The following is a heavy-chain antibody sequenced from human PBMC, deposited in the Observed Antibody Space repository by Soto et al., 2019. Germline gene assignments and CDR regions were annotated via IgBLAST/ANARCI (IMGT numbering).Heavy chain of an antibody. D-gene: IGHD2-15*01. V-gene: IGHV4-59*08. CDR3: ARLDIVSTPYLGVIDP. Sequence: SETLSLTCTVSGGSISSYYWSWIRQPPGKRLEWIGYIYYNGSTNYNPSLKSRVTISVDTSKNQFSLKLNSVTAADTAVYYCARLDIVSTPYLGVIDPRGQGTLVTVSS. J-gene: IGHJ5*02. CDR2: IYYNGST. CDR1: GGSISSYY.